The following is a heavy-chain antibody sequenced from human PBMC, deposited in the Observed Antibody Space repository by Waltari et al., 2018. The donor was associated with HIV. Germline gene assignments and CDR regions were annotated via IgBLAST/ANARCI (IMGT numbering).Heavy chain of an antibody. Sequence: EEQLVESGGGLVQPGGSLRLSCGASGFTFSDYTMNWVRQAPGKGLGWISHIRSRIARYYADSVRCPFTISRDNPKNSLFLQMDSLRDEDTAVYYCARDDLYRSGLDVWGQGTTVTVSS. D-gene: IGHD2-8*01. CDR1: GFTFSDYT. V-gene: IGHV3-48*02. J-gene: IGHJ6*02. CDR2: IRSRIAR. CDR3: ARDDLYRSGLDV.